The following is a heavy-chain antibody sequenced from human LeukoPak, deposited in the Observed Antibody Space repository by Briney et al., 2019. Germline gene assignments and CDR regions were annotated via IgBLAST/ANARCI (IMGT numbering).Heavy chain of an antibody. CDR2: IKQDGSEK. CDR1: GFSFNTYW. D-gene: IGHD2-8*01. CDR3: ARRSYRGVIGVCYYYYMDV. Sequence: GGSLRLSCVASGFSFNTYWMSWVRQAPGKGLEWVANIKQDGSEKYYVDSVKGRFTISRDNAKNSVYLQMNRLRVEDTAVYYCARRSYRGVIGVCYYYYMDVWGKGTPVTVSS. V-gene: IGHV3-7*01. J-gene: IGHJ6*03.